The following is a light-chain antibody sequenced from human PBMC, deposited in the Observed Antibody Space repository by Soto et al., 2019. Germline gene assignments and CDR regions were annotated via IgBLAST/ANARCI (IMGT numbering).Light chain of an antibody. CDR1: SSDVGAYNY. J-gene: IGLJ2*01. V-gene: IGLV2-11*01. CDR2: DVT. Sequence: QSVLTQPRSVSGSPGQSVTISCTGTSSDVGAYNYVSWYQQHPGKAPKLMLYDVTKRPSGVPDRFSGSKSGNTASLTISGLQADDEADYYCCSYAGSYPVVFGGGTKVTVL. CDR3: CSYAGSYPVV.